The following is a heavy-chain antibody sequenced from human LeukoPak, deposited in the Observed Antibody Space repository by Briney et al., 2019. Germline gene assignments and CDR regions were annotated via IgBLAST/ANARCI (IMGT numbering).Heavy chain of an antibody. D-gene: IGHD3-22*01. CDR1: GYTFTSYY. CDR2: INPSGGST. J-gene: IGHJ4*02. CDR3: ARSNNYYESSGYYAKTRRDFDY. Sequence: ASVRVSCKASGYTFTSYYMHWVRQAPGQGLEWMGIINPSGGSTNYAQKFQGRVTMTRATPTSTVYMELSSLRSEDTAVYYCARSNNYYESSGYYAKTRRDFDYWGQGTLVTVSS. V-gene: IGHV1-46*01.